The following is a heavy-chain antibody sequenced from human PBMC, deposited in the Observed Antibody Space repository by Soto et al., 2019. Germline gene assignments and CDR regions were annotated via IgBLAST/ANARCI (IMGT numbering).Heavy chain of an antibody. CDR2: TNSDGTDS. V-gene: IGHV3-43D*04. J-gene: IGHJ4*02. CDR3: AKSLYYYDSSPLDH. Sequence: GSLRLSCAAAGXDLEDYAMHWVRQVPGKGLEWVSLTNSDGTDSYYMDSVKGRFTISRDNAKSTLYLQMDSLRPEDTALYFCAKSLYYYDSSPLDHWGQGTLVTVSS. D-gene: IGHD3-22*01. CDR1: GXDLEDYA.